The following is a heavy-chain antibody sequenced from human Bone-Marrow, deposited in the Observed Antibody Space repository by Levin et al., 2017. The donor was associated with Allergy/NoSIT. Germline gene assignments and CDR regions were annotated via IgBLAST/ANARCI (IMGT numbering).Heavy chain of an antibody. V-gene: IGHV4-59*01. D-gene: IGHD3-3*01. CDR2: IYNSGSI. CDR3: ARLRSGYYYYYGMDV. Sequence: PSETLSLTCTVSDGSFSSYSWTWIRQPPGKRLEWIGFIYNSGSINYNPSLRSRVTISGDTSKNQFSLNLSSVTAADAAVYYCARLRSGYYYYYGMDVWGQGTTVTVSS. CDR1: DGSFSSYS. J-gene: IGHJ6*02.